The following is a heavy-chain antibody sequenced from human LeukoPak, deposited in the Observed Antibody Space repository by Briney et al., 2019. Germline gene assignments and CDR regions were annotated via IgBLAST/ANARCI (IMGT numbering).Heavy chain of an antibody. CDR3: ARGSTGTTLVYSMSYHFDC. D-gene: IGHD1-1*01. V-gene: IGHV1-18*01. J-gene: IGHJ4*02. CDR2: ISAYNGNT. Sequence: ASVKVSCKASGYTFTNYDIHWVRQAPGQGLEWMGWISAYNGNTNNAQKLQGRVTMTTDTSTSTAYMELRSLRSDDTAVYYCARGSTGTTLVYSMSYHFDCWGQGTLVTVSS. CDR1: GYTFTNYD.